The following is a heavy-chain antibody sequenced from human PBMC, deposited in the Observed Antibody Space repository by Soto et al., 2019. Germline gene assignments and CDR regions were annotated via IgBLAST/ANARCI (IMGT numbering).Heavy chain of an antibody. D-gene: IGHD4-4*01. Sequence: ASVKVSCKASGYTFTSYGISWVRQAPRQGLEWMGWISAYNGNTNYAQKLQGRVTMTTDTSTSTAYMELRSLRSDDTAVYYCASSYSNYALIDYYYYGMDVWGQGTTVTVS. J-gene: IGHJ6*02. V-gene: IGHV1-18*01. CDR3: ASSYSNYALIDYYYYGMDV. CDR2: ISAYNGNT. CDR1: GYTFTSYG.